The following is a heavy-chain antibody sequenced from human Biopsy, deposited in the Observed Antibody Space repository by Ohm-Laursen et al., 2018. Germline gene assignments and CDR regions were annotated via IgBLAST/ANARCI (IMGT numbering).Heavy chain of an antibody. CDR3: ARDRREHYQFDS. Sequence: SLRLSCTASGLIFSDYYMSWIRQAPGKGLEWIAYISARDGVVYYADSVKGRFTISRDNSKNTVYLQMNSLRAEDTAVYYCARDRREHYQFDSWGQGTRVTVSS. J-gene: IGHJ4*02. V-gene: IGHV3-11*04. CDR2: ISARDGVV. D-gene: IGHD1-26*01. CDR1: GLIFSDYY.